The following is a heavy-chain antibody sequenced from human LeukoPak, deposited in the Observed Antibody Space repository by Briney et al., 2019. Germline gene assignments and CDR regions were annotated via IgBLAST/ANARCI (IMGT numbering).Heavy chain of an antibody. CDR3: ARGDYYFDY. Sequence: GGSLRLSCSVSGFTFSSEAMGWVRQLPGGGLEWVSSISSSSSYIYYADSVKGRFTISRDNAKSSLYLQMNSLRAEDTAVYYCARGDYYFDYWGQGTLVTVSS. V-gene: IGHV3-21*01. D-gene: IGHD2-21*01. J-gene: IGHJ4*02. CDR2: ISSSSSYI. CDR1: GFTFSSEA.